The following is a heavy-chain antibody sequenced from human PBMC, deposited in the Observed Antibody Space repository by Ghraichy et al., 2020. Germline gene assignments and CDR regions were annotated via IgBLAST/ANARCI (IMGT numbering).Heavy chain of an antibody. V-gene: IGHV4-59*01. Sequence: SETLSLTCTVSGGFISSYYWSWIRQPPGKGLEWIGYISYSGSTNYNPSLKSRVTISVDTSKNQFSLKLSSVTAADTAVYYCARGMQQLKYWGQGTLVTVSS. D-gene: IGHD6-13*01. CDR2: ISYSGST. CDR1: GGFISSYY. CDR3: ARGMQQLKY. J-gene: IGHJ4*02.